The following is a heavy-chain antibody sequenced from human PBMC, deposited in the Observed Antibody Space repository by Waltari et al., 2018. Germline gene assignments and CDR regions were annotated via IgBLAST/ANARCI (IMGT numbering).Heavy chain of an antibody. CDR2: IYHSGST. CDR1: GYSISSGYY. V-gene: IGHV4-38-2*02. Sequence: QVQLQESGPGLVKPSETLSLTCAVSGYSISSGYYWGWIRQPPGKGLEWIGSIYHSGSTYYNPSLKSRVTISVDTSKNQFSLKLSSVTAADTAVYYCARDRGTMIVEDGMDVWGQGTTVTVSS. CDR3: ARDRGTMIVEDGMDV. J-gene: IGHJ6*02. D-gene: IGHD3-22*01.